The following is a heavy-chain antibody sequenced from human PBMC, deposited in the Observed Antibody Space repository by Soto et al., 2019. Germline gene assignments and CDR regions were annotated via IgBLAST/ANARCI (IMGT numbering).Heavy chain of an antibody. V-gene: IGHV5-51*01. J-gene: IGHJ4*02. Sequence: PGESLKISCKGSGYSFINHWIAWVRQMPGKGLEWMGIINPGDSDIRYSPSFQGQITISADKSISTAYLQWSSLKASDTATYYCTRPQSSGWYDYWGQGTLVTVSS. CDR2: INPGDSDI. CDR1: GYSFINHW. D-gene: IGHD6-19*01. CDR3: TRPQSSGWYDY.